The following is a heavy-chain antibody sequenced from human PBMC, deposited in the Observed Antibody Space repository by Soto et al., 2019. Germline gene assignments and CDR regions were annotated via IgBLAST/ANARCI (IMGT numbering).Heavy chain of an antibody. CDR1: GGSISSGGYS. CDR2: IYHSGST. J-gene: IGHJ5*02. Sequence: PSETLSLTCAVSGGSISSGGYSWSWIRQPPGKGLEWIGYIYHSGSTYYNPSLKSRVTISVDRSKNQFSLKLSSVTAADTAVYYCARHDIVVVVAATPGWFDPWGQGTLVTVSS. V-gene: IGHV4-30-2*01. CDR3: ARHDIVVVVAATPGWFDP. D-gene: IGHD2-15*01.